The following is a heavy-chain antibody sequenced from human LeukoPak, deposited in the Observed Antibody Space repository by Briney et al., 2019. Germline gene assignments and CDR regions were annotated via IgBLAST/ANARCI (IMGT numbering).Heavy chain of an antibody. CDR2: INPSGGST. D-gene: IGHD6-13*01. CDR1: GYTFTGYY. Sequence: GASVKVSCKASGYTFTGYYMHWVRQAPGQGLEWMGIINPSGGSTSYAQKFQGRVTITRDTSTSTVYMELSSLRSEDTAVYYCARDRYSSSGGYYMDVWGKGTTVTISS. V-gene: IGHV1-46*01. CDR3: ARDRYSSSGGYYMDV. J-gene: IGHJ6*03.